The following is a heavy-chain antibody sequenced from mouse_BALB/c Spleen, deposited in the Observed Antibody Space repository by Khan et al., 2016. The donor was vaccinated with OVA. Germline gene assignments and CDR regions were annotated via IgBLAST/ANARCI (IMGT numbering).Heavy chain of an antibody. Sequence: QVQLKQSGPGLVAPSQSLSITCTVSGFSLSRYNIHWVRQPPGKGLEWLGMIWGGGGTDYNSTLKSRLSISKDNFKSQVFLKMNSLQTDDTAMYYCAIASYSYDGYYAMDYWGQGTSVTVAS. CDR1: GFSLSRYN. CDR2: IWGGGGT. CDR3: AIASYSYDGYYAMDY. V-gene: IGHV2-6-4*01. D-gene: IGHD2-12*01. J-gene: IGHJ4*01.